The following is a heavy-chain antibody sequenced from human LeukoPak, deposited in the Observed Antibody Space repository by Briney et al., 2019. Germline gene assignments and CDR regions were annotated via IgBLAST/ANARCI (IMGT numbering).Heavy chain of an antibody. D-gene: IGHD1-1*01. Sequence: PSETLSLTCTVSDGSISSYYWSWIRQPPGKGVEWIGCSHYTGSSTYNPSLKSRVPMSVDTSNNLFSLKLRSVTASDTAVYYCARDKYNYHDYWGQETRVTVSS. CDR3: ARDKYNYHDY. CDR1: DGSISSYY. CDR2: SHYTGSS. V-gene: IGHV4-59*01. J-gene: IGHJ4*02.